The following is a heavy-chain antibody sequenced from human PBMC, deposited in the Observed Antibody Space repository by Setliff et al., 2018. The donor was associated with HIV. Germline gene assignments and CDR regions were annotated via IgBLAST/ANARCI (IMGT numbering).Heavy chain of an antibody. CDR1: GGSISSQY. J-gene: IGHJ4*02. CDR3: ARDRQGRRDGYNYLDYFDY. V-gene: IGHV4-59*11. Sequence: SETLSLTCTVSGGSISSQYWSWIRQPPGKGLEWIGSIYYSGSTNYNPSLKSRVTISVDTSKNQFSLKLSSVTAADTAVYYCARDRQGRRDGYNYLDYFDYWGQGTLVTVSS. CDR2: IYYSGST. D-gene: IGHD5-12*01.